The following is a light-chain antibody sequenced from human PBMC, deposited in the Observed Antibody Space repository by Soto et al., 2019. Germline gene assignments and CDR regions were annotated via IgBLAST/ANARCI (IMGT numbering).Light chain of an antibody. CDR2: GAS. J-gene: IGKJ4*01. CDR3: NQYGNSPSLT. Sequence: EIVLTQSPGTLSLSPGERATLSCRASQSVTSSYLDWYQQKPGQAPRLLILGASSRATGIPGRFRGSESVTDFTLPIIRLQPEDFAVYYCNQYGNSPSLTFGGGTKVEI. V-gene: IGKV3-20*01. CDR1: QSVTSSY.